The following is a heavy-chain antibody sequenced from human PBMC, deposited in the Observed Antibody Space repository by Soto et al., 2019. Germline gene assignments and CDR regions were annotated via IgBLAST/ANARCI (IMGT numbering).Heavy chain of an antibody. CDR2: IYSGGRN. Sequence: ASETLSLTCNVSGVSISSTSYNWGWIRQPPGKGLEWIGRIYSGGRNSYNPSLKSRVTMSVDTSKNQFSLRLSSVTAADTAMYYCARGSSRWDYWGQGTLVTVSS. CDR3: ARGSSRWDY. V-gene: IGHV4-39*07. J-gene: IGHJ4*02. D-gene: IGHD6-13*01. CDR1: GVSISSTSYN.